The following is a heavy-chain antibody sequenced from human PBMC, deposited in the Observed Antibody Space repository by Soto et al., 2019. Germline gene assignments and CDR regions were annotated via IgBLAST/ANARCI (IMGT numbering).Heavy chain of an antibody. CDR3: ARVPAAMLGGNYYYGMDV. J-gene: IGHJ6*02. D-gene: IGHD2-2*01. CDR2: ISSSSSYT. CDR1: GFTFSDYY. Sequence: QVQLVESGGGLVKPGGSLRLSCAASGFTFSDYYMSWIRQAPGKGLEWVSYISSSSSYTNYADSVNGRFTISRDNAKNSLYLQMNSLRAEDTAVYYCARVPAAMLGGNYYYGMDVWGQGTTVTVSS. V-gene: IGHV3-11*06.